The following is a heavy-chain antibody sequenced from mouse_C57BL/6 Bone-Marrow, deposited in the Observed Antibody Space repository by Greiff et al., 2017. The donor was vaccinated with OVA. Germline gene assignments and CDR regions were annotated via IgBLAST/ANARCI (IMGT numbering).Heavy chain of an antibody. Sequence: EVHLVESGGGLVQPGGSLKLSCAASGFTFSDYYMYWVRQTPEKRLEWVAYISNGGGSTYYPDTVKGRFTISRDNAKNTLYLQMSRLKSEDTAMYYCASAWFAYWGQGTLVTVSA. CDR1: GFTFSDYY. D-gene: IGHD3-1*01. CDR3: ASAWFAY. V-gene: IGHV5-12*01. J-gene: IGHJ3*01. CDR2: ISNGGGST.